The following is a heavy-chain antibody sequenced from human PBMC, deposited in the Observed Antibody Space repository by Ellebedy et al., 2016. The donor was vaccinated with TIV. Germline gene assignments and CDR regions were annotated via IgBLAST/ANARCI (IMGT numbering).Heavy chain of an antibody. Sequence: GESLKISXAASGFTFSSYWMSWVRQAPGKGLEWVANIKQDGSEKYYVDSVKGRFTISRDNAKNSLYLQMNSLRAEDTAVYYCARGGFGRYYYGMDVWGQGTTVTVSS. J-gene: IGHJ6*02. V-gene: IGHV3-7*03. D-gene: IGHD3-10*01. CDR1: GFTFSSYW. CDR3: ARGGFGRYYYGMDV. CDR2: IKQDGSEK.